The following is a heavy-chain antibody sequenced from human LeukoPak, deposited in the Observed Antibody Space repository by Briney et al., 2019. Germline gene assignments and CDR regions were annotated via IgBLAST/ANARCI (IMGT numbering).Heavy chain of an antibody. D-gene: IGHD3-3*01. J-gene: IGHJ4*02. CDR3: ARDRLPSHQDDFDY. CDR2: MSYDGFTK. V-gene: IGHV3-30*19. Sequence: GGSLRLSCVASGFNFWGSGMHWVRQAPGKGLEWVAVMSYDGFTKYYADSVKGRFTISRDNSKNTLYLQMNSLRPEDTAVYYCARDRLPSHQDDFDYWGQGTLVTVSS. CDR1: GFNFWGSG.